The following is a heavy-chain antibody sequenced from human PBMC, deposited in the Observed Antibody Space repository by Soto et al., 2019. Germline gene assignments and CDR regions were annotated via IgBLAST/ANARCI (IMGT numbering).Heavy chain of an antibody. J-gene: IGHJ6*02. V-gene: IGHV5-10-1*01. CDR2: IDPSDSYT. CDR1: GYSFTSYW. Sequence: GEALKISCNGSGYSFTSYWISWVRQMPGKGLEWMGRIDPSDSYTNYLPSFQGHVTISADKHISTAYLQWSRLKAPDNAMYYCARSGTAMPRYGMDVWGQGTTVTVSS. D-gene: IGHD5-18*01. CDR3: ARSGTAMPRYGMDV.